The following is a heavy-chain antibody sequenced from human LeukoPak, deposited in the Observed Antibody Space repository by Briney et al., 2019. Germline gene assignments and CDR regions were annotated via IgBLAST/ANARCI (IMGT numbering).Heavy chain of an antibody. CDR3: AKAPFRGPNDSHFDY. V-gene: IGHV3-23*01. J-gene: IGHJ4*02. Sequence: GGSLRLSCAASGFTFSSYAMSWVRQAPGKGLEWVSAISGSGGSTYYADSVKGRFTIPRDNSKNTLYLQMNSLRAEDTAVYYCAKAPFRGPNDSHFDYWGQGTLVTVSS. CDR2: ISGSGGST. CDR1: GFTFSSYA. D-gene: IGHD3-10*01.